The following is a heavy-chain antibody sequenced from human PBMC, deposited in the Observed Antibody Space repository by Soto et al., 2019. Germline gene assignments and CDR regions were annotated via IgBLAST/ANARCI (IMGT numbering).Heavy chain of an antibody. CDR2: INAGNDNI. Sequence: ASVKVSCKASGYTFTRYTMYWVRQAPGQRLECMGWINAGNDNIKYSQKFQGRVTMTTDTSTSTGYMELRSLRSDDTAVYYCATRSPAFDYWGQGTLVTVSS. CDR3: ATRSPAFDY. CDR1: GYTFTRYT. J-gene: IGHJ4*02. V-gene: IGHV1-3*01.